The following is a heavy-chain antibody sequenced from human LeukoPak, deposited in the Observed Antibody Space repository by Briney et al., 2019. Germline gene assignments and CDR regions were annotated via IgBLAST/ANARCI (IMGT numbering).Heavy chain of an antibody. D-gene: IGHD2-15*01. CDR3: ARDDYCSSSSCPSWFDP. CDR1: GFTFSDYY. V-gene: IGHV3-11*01. CDR2: ISSTGITI. Sequence: SGGSLRLSCAASGFTFSDYYMSWISQAPGKGLEWISYISSTGITIYYADSVKGRFTISRDDAKNSLYLQMNSLRAEDTAVYYCARDDYCSSSSCPSWFDPWGQGTLVTVSS. J-gene: IGHJ5*02.